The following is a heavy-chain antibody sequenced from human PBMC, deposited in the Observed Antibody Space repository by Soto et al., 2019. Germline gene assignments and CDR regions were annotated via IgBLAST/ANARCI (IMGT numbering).Heavy chain of an antibody. CDR1: GGSFSGYY. J-gene: IGHJ4*02. D-gene: IGHD2-21*02. Sequence: SETLSLTCAVYGGSFSGYYWSWIRQPPGKGLEWIGEINHSGSTNYNPSLKSRVTISVDTSKNQFSLKLSSVTAADTAVYYCARGPTRDCGGDCYYDYWGQGTLVTVSS. CDR3: ARGPTRDCGGDCYYDY. V-gene: IGHV4-34*01. CDR2: INHSGST.